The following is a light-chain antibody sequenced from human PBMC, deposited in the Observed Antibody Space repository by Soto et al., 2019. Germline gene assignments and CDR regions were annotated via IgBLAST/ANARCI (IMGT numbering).Light chain of an antibody. Sequence: EIVLTQSPGTLSLSPGERATLSCRASQSVSSSYLAWYQQKPGQAPRLLIYGASSRGTGIPDRFSGSGSGTDFTLTITRLEPDDFAVYYCQQYGSSRTFGQGTKVDIK. CDR2: GAS. CDR3: QQYGSSRT. CDR1: QSVSSSY. V-gene: IGKV3-20*01. J-gene: IGKJ1*01.